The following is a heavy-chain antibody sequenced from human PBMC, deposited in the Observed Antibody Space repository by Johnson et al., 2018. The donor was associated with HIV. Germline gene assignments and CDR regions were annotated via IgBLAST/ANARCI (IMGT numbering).Heavy chain of an antibody. CDR1: GFTFSDYY. CDR3: ARDKYPPTAAAGTDAFDI. CDR2: ISGSGTTI. Sequence: QVQLVESGGGFVKPGGSLRLSCAASGFTFSDYYMSWIRQAPGKGLEWISYISGSGTTIFYTDSVKGRFAISRDNAKKSLFLRMDSLRAEDTAVYYCARDKYPPTAAAGTDAFDIWGQGTMVTVSS. V-gene: IGHV3-11*04. J-gene: IGHJ3*02. D-gene: IGHD6-13*01.